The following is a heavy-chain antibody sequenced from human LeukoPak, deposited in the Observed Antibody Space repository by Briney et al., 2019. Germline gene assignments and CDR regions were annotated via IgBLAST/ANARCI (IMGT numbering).Heavy chain of an antibody. J-gene: IGHJ6*02. Sequence: GGSLRLSCAASGFTFDDYAMHWVRQAPGKGLEGGSGISWNSGSIGYADSVKGRLTISRDNDKNSLYLQMNRLRAEDTALYYCAKDYGSGSPDYYYYGMAVWGQGTTVTVSS. D-gene: IGHD3-10*01. CDR2: ISWNSGSI. CDR1: GFTFDDYA. CDR3: AKDYGSGSPDYYYYGMAV. V-gene: IGHV3-9*01.